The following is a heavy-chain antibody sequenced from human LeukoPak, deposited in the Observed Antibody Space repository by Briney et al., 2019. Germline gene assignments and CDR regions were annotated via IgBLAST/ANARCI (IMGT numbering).Heavy chain of an antibody. D-gene: IGHD6-13*01. CDR3: ARSGIAPRLYYYYGMDV. Sequence: AYNGNTNYAQKLQGRVTMTTDTSTSTAYMELRSLRSDDTAVYYCARSGIAPRLYYYYGMDVWGQGTTVTVSS. CDR2: AYNGNT. V-gene: IGHV1-18*01. J-gene: IGHJ6*02.